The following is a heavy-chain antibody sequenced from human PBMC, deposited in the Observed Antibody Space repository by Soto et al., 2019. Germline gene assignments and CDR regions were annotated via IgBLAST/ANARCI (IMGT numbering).Heavy chain of an antibody. Sequence: HVQFVPSGAEVKSPGPSLKVSCKASGYTFTDYDINWLRQATGHGLEWMGWLTPNSGNTGYAQKFQERVTMTRDTSRSTAYMSLNSLTTQAKALYYCARHYYNTGSFEHLGQGTLVTVSS. J-gene: IGHJ5*02. CDR1: GYTFTDYD. D-gene: IGHD3-10*01. CDR3: ARHYYNTGSFEH. V-gene: IGHV1-8*02. CDR2: LTPNSGNT.